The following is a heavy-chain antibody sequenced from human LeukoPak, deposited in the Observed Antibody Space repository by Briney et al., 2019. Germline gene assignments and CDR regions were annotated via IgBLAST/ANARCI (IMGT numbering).Heavy chain of an antibody. Sequence: PSETLSLTCTVSGGSISSGGYYWSWIRQHPGKGLEWIVYIYYSGSTYYNPSLKSRVTISVDTSKNQFSLKLSSVTAADTAVYYCARVVDYYDSSGYTYYFDYWGQGTLVTVSS. D-gene: IGHD3-22*01. CDR2: IYYSGST. CDR3: ARVVDYYDSSGYTYYFDY. J-gene: IGHJ4*02. CDR1: GGSISSGGYY. V-gene: IGHV4-31*03.